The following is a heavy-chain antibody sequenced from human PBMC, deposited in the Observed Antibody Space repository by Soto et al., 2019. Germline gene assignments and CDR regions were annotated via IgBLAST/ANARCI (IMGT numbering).Heavy chain of an antibody. CDR3: ARGYSSTGYPGWYFDL. D-gene: IGHD6-13*01. CDR2: IIPIFGTA. Sequence: QVQLVQSGAEVKKPGSSVKVSCKASGGTFSSYAISWVRQAPGQGLECMGGIIPIFGTANYAQKFQGRVTITADESTSTAYMELSSLRAEDTVVYCCARGYSSTGYPGWYFDLWGRGTLVTVSS. V-gene: IGHV1-69*01. CDR1: GGTFSSYA. J-gene: IGHJ2*01.